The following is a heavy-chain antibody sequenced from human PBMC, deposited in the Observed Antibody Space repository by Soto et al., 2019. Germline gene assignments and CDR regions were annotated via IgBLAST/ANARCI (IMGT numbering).Heavy chain of an antibody. Sequence: GESLKISCAASGFTFSSYAMSWVRQAPGKGLEWVSAISGSGGSTYYADSVKGRFTISRDNSKNTLYLQMNSLRAEDTAVYYCAKATRSYYYYYYMDVWGKGTTVTVSS. CDR1: GFTFSSYA. V-gene: IGHV3-23*01. CDR2: ISGSGGST. J-gene: IGHJ6*03. CDR3: AKATRSYYYYYYMDV.